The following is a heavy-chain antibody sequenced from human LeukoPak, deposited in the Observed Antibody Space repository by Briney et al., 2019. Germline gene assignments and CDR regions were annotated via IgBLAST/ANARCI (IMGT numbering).Heavy chain of an antibody. CDR1: GGSISSSSYY. Sequence: SETLSLTCTVSGGSISSSSYYWGWIRQPPGKGLEWIGSIYYSGSTYYNPSLKSRVTISVDTSKNQFSLKLSSVTAADTAVYYCARGRYCSSTSCYRLDRYWGQGTLVTVSS. CDR2: IYYSGST. D-gene: IGHD2-2*01. J-gene: IGHJ4*02. CDR3: ARGRYCSSTSCYRLDRY. V-gene: IGHV4-39*01.